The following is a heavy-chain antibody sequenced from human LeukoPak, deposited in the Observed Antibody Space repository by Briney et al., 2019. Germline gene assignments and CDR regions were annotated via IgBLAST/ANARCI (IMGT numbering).Heavy chain of an antibody. V-gene: IGHV4-30-2*01. Sequence: PSETLSLTCKVSGDSLSSSTCNWSWIRQPPGKGLEWIGYISQSGNPYFTPSLKSRATISVDRSKNHFSLTLISVTAADTAVYYCARDQVDYDIPDHFDYWGKGTLVTVSS. J-gene: IGHJ4*02. CDR3: ARDQVDYDIPDHFDY. D-gene: IGHD3-22*01. CDR2: ISQSGNP. CDR1: GDSLSSSTCN.